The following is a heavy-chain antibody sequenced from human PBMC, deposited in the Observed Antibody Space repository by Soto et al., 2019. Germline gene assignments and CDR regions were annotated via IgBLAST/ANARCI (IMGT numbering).Heavy chain of an antibody. Sequence: ASVKVSCKASGYTFTSYGISWVRQAPGQGLEWMGWISAYNGNTNYAQKLQGRVTMTTDTSTSTAYMELRSLRSDDTAVYSCVRLSFCTGTYDCGIDYWGQGTLVTVSS. D-gene: IGHD2-8*02. CDR3: VRLSFCTGTYDCGIDY. V-gene: IGHV1-18*04. J-gene: IGHJ4*02. CDR2: ISAYNGNT. CDR1: GYTFTSYG.